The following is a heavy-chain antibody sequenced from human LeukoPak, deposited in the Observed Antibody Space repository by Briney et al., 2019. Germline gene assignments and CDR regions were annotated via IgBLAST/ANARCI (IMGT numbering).Heavy chain of an antibody. V-gene: IGHV4-39*07. CDR1: GGSISSSSYY. J-gene: IGHJ3*02. CDR3: ARRSLAAAGMRAFDI. D-gene: IGHD6-25*01. Sequence: SETLSLTCTVSGGSISSSSYYWSWIRQPPGKGLEWIGEINHSGSTYYNPSLKSRVTISVDTSKNQFSLNLSSMTAADTAVFYCARRSLAAAGMRAFDIWGQGTMVTVSS. CDR2: INHSGST.